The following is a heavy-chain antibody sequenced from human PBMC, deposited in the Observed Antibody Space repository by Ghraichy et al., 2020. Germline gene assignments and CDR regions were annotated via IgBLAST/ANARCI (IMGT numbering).Heavy chain of an antibody. Sequence: GGSLRLSCAASGFTFRTYGMHWVRQAPGKGLEWVAVIWYDGTNKYYADSVKGRFTISRDNSKNTLYLQMNSLRAEDTAVYYCARDFVSEEVAGRPVDYWGQGILVTVSS. D-gene: IGHD6-19*01. CDR1: GFTFRTYG. J-gene: IGHJ4*02. V-gene: IGHV3-33*01. CDR3: ARDFVSEEVAGRPVDY. CDR2: IWYDGTNK.